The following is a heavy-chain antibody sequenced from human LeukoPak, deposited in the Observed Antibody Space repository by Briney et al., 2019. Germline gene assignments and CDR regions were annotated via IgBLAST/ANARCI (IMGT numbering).Heavy chain of an antibody. CDR1: GLTFRNYG. CDR2: ISYDGSNK. V-gene: IGHV3-30*03. CDR3: ARDLTGSGWYGYFDY. J-gene: IGHJ4*02. D-gene: IGHD6-19*01. Sequence: PGGSLRLSCAASGLTFRNYGMHWVRQAPGKGLEWVAVISYDGSNKYYADSVKGRFTISRDNSKNTLYLQMNSLRAEDTAVYYCARDLTGSGWYGYFDYWGQGTLVTVSS.